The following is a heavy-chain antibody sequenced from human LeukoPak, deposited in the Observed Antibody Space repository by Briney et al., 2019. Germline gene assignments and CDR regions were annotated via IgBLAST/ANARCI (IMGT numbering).Heavy chain of an antibody. CDR1: GFNFNNYD. J-gene: IGHJ4*02. Sequence: GGSLRLSCAASGFNFNNYDFHWVRQVAGKRLEWVAGIGTVADTFYPDSVRGRFTVSRENAKNSFYLQMNSLRAGDTAVYYCARAWGGRGRSWGALDFWGQGILVTVSS. CDR2: IGTVADT. D-gene: IGHD3-16*01. V-gene: IGHV3-13*01. CDR3: ARAWGGRGRSWGALDF.